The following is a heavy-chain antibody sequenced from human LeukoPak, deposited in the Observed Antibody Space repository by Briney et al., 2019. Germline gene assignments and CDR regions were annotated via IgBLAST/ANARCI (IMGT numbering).Heavy chain of an antibody. V-gene: IGHV3-23*01. CDR1: GLSFSNYA. CDR3: ARAEHYYYDSSSYHTVSPREFDP. J-gene: IGHJ5*02. CDR2: ITGTSGRT. D-gene: IGHD3-22*01. Sequence: GGSLRLSCEASGLSFSNYAMAWVRQAPGKGLEWVSLITGTSGRTYYAASVKGRFTISRDNSKNMLYLQMNSLRAEDTAVYYCARAEHYYYDSSSYHTVSPREFDPWGQGTLVTVSS.